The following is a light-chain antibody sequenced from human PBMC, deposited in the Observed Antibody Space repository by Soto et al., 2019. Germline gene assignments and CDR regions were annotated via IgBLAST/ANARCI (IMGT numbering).Light chain of an antibody. J-gene: IGKJ4*01. Sequence: DIQMTQSPSTLSASVGDRVTITCRASQSISSWLAWYQQKLGRAPRLLIYDASSLESGVPSRFSGSGSGTEFTLTISSLQPEDFATYSCQQLNSYPLTFGGGTKVDIK. CDR1: QSISSW. CDR2: DAS. CDR3: QQLNSYPLT. V-gene: IGKV1-5*01.